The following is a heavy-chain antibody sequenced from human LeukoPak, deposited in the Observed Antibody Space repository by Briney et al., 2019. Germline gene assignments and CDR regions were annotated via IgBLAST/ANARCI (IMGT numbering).Heavy chain of an antibody. CDR1: GFTFDDYA. J-gene: IGHJ4*02. CDR3: ATLEGYGSGSYPSDY. CDR2: ISGSGGST. Sequence: PGGSLRLSCAASGFTFDDYAMHWVRQAPGKGLEWVSAISGSGGSTYYADSVKGRFTISRDNSKNTLYLQMNSLRAEDTAVYYCATLEGYGSGSYPSDYWGQGTLVTVSS. V-gene: IGHV3-23*01. D-gene: IGHD3-10*01.